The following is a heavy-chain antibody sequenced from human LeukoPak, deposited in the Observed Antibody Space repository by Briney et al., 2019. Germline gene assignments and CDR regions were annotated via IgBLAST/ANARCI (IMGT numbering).Heavy chain of an antibody. CDR2: IKQDGSEI. Sequence: PGGSLRLSCAASGFTFSSYWMSWVRQAPGKGLEWVANIKQDGSEIYYVDSVKGRFTISRDNAKNSLYLQMNSLRGEDTAIYYCARDHGTPGLAFDNWGQGTLVTVSS. D-gene: IGHD6-19*01. CDR3: ARDHGTPGLAFDN. J-gene: IGHJ4*02. V-gene: IGHV3-7*01. CDR1: GFTFSSYW.